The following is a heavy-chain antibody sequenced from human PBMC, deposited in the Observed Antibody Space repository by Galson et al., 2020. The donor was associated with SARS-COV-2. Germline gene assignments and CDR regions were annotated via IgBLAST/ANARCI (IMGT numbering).Heavy chain of an antibody. J-gene: IGHJ6*03. D-gene: IGHD3-10*01. CDR1: GGSFSGYS. CDR2: INIGGNT. V-gene: IGHV4-34*01. CDR3: ARGHRGVVPSPVLGLGPYYSYYYMDV. Sequence: SETLSITCAVYGGSFSGYSWTWIRQPPGKGLEWIGEINIGGNTNYNPSLRSRVTISIDTSKNQFSLNLRSVTAADTALYYCARGHRGVVPSPVLGLGPYYSYYYMDVWDKGTTVTVSS.